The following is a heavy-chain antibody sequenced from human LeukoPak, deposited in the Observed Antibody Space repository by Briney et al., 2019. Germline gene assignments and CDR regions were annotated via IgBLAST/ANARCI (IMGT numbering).Heavy chain of an antibody. CDR3: ARIHRYCSGGACYVLDN. D-gene: IGHD2-15*01. V-gene: IGHV4-34*01. CDR1: GGSFSGYY. Sequence: SETLSLTCAVYGGSFSGYYWSWIRQPPGKGLEWIGEINHSGSTNYNPSFKSRITISVDTSRNQFSLQLSSVTAADTAVYYCARIHRYCSGGACYVLDNWGQGTLVAVSS. CDR2: INHSGST. J-gene: IGHJ4*02.